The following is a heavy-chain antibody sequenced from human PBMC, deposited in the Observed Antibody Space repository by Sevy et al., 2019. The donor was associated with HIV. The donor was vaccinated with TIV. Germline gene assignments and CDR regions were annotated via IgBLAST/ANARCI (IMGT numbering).Heavy chain of an antibody. Sequence: GGSLRLSCAASGFTFSSYAMSWVHQAPGKGLEWVSAISGSGGSTYYADSVKGRFTISRDNSKNTLYLQMNSLRAEDTAVYYCAKDRILYYDSSGYYPLDAFDIWGQGTMVTVSS. CDR2: ISGSGGST. J-gene: IGHJ3*02. V-gene: IGHV3-23*01. CDR1: GFTFSSYA. CDR3: AKDRILYYDSSGYYPLDAFDI. D-gene: IGHD3-22*01.